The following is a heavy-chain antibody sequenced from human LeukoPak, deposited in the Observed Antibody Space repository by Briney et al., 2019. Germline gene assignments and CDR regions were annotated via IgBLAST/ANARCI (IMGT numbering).Heavy chain of an antibody. J-gene: IGHJ4*02. Sequence: ASVKVSCKASGYTFISYGITWVRQAPGQGLEWMGWISTYNGNTNYAQNLQGRVTVTTDISTSTAYMELRSLRSDDTAVYYCARDRGGNYFDYWGQGTLVTVSS. D-gene: IGHD3-16*01. V-gene: IGHV1-18*01. CDR1: GYTFISYG. CDR3: ARDRGGNYFDY. CDR2: ISTYNGNT.